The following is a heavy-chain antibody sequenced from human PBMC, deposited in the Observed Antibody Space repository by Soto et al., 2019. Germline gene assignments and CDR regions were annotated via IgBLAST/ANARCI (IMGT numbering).Heavy chain of an antibody. J-gene: IGHJ6*02. CDR2: ISGGSSRI. V-gene: IGHV3-48*02. CDR1: GFSFSTYD. D-gene: IGHD5-12*01. CDR3: ARVIYGGWSTIKDYYYYAMDV. Sequence: PGGSLRLSCAAPGFSFSTYDMNWVRQAPGKGLEWVSYISGGSSRIFYADSVKGRFTISRDNAKNSLYLQMNSLRDEDTGVYYCARVIYGGWSTIKDYYYYAMDVWGQGTTVTVSS.